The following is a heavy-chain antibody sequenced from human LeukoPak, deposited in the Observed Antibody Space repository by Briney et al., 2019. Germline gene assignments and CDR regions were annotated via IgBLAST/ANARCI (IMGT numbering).Heavy chain of an antibody. J-gene: IGHJ4*02. D-gene: IGHD2-21*02. Sequence: GGSLRLSCAASGVTFSSHWMSWVREAPGKGLEGVASIRPDGSEEDYMDSVKCRFTIPKDHAKNSLYLQRNRLRAEDTAVNYCARLLGTVNTYDNWAQGTLVTVS. CDR3: ARLLGTVNTYDN. CDR2: IRPDGSEE. V-gene: IGHV3-7*01. CDR1: GVTFSSHW.